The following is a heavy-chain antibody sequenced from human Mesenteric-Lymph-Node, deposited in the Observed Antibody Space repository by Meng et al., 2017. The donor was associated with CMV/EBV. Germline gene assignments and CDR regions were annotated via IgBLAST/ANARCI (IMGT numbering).Heavy chain of an antibody. V-gene: IGHV3-21*01. D-gene: IGHD3-3*01. J-gene: IGHJ6*02. CDR2: ISSSSSYI. CDR3: ARDAYDFWSGYPYYYYGMDV. Sequence: GESLKISCAASGFTFSSYSMNWVRQAPGKGLEWVSSISSSSSYIYYADSVKGRFTISRDNAKNSLYLQMNSLRAEDTAVYYCARDAYDFWSGYPYYYYGMDVWGQGTTVTVFS. CDR1: GFTFSSYS.